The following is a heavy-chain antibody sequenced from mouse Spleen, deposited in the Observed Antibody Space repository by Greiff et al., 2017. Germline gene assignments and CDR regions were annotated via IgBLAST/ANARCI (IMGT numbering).Heavy chain of an antibody. J-gene: IGHJ2*01. Sequence: QVQLQQPGAVLVKPGASVKLSCKASGYTFTSYWMHWVKKRPGRGLEWIGRIDPNSGGPKYNEKFKSKATLTVDKPSSTAYMQLSSLTSEDSAVYYCARHHYGGSQYYFDYWGQGTTLTVSS. D-gene: IGHD1-1*01. CDR2: IDPNSGGP. CDR1: GYTFTSYW. CDR3: ARHHYGGSQYYFDY. V-gene: IGHV1-72*01.